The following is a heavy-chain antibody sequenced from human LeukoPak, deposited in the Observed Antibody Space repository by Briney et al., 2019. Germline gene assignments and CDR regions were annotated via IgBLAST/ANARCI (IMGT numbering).Heavy chain of an antibody. J-gene: IGHJ4*02. V-gene: IGHV3-23*01. Sequence: GGSLRLSCAASGFTFSSYAMSWVRQAPGKGLEWVSAISGGKTYYADSVKGRFIISRDNSKNTLYLRMNSLRAEDTAVYYCAKERRRSESIADYWGQGTLVTVSS. CDR1: GFTFSSYA. CDR3: AKERRRSESIADY. CDR2: ISGGKT. D-gene: IGHD5-12*01.